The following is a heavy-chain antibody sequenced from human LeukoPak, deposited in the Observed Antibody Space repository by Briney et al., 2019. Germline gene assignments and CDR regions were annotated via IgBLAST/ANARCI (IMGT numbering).Heavy chain of an antibody. Sequence: PGGALRLSCAASGFTFSRNGMHWVRQAPGKGLEGVGVIWYDGSNKYYAASVRGRFTISRDNSKSTMFLQMNSLRVEDTAVYCCAKGIAAGAMGYMDVWGKGTMVTVSS. J-gene: IGHJ6*03. CDR1: GFTFSRNG. D-gene: IGHD6-25*01. V-gene: IGHV3-33*06. CDR2: IWYDGSNK. CDR3: AKGIAAGAMGYMDV.